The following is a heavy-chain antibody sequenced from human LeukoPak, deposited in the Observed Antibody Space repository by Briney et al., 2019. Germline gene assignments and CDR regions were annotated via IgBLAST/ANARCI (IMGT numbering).Heavy chain of an antibody. Sequence: GGSLRLSCAASGFTFSSYAMSWVRQAPGKGLEWVSVIGTGGATTYYADSVKGRFTISGDNSKNTLYLQMNSLRAEDTAVYYCARDPVQGVIWGQGTLVTVSS. V-gene: IGHV3-23*01. D-gene: IGHD3-10*01. CDR2: IGTGGATT. J-gene: IGHJ4*02. CDR1: GFTFSSYA. CDR3: ARDPVQGVI.